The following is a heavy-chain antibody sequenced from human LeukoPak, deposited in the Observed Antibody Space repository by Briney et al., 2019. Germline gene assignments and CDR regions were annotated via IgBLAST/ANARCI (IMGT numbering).Heavy chain of an antibody. D-gene: IGHD6-19*01. Sequence: KPSGTLSLTCAVSGGSISSSNWWSWVRQPPGKGLEWIGEIYHSGSTNYNPSLKSRVTISVDKSKNQFSLKLSSVTAADTAVYYCARDKTAAVAAPDGFDSWGQGTMVTVSS. V-gene: IGHV4-4*02. CDR3: ARDKTAAVAAPDGFDS. CDR1: GGSISSSNW. CDR2: IYHSGST. J-gene: IGHJ3*02.